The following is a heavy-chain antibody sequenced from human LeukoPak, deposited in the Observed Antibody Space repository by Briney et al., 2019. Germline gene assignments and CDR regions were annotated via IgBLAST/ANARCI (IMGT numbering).Heavy chain of an antibody. CDR3: ARRDYYESNDLVKPFLDY. CDR2: IGGCGTNT. V-gene: IGHV3-23*01. J-gene: IGHJ4*02. CDR1: GFTFSSYS. Sequence: GGSLRLSCAASGFTFSSYSMNWLRHTPERGVEWVSIIGGCGTNTYYADSVRGRFTISRDNSKNMVYLQMNSLRADDTALYYCARRDYYESNDLVKPFLDYWGQGTQVTVSS. D-gene: IGHD3-22*01.